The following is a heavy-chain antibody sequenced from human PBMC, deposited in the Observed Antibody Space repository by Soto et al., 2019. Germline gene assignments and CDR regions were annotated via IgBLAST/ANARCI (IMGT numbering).Heavy chain of an antibody. CDR2: IYYSGST. D-gene: IGHD3-9*01. J-gene: IGHJ5*02. Sequence: SETLSLTCTVSGGSITSGGYYCSWIRQHPGKGLEWIGYIYYSGSTYYNPSLKSRVTISVDTSKNQFSLKLSSVTAADTAVYYCASSQFDILKRSWFDPWGQGTLVTVSS. V-gene: IGHV4-31*03. CDR1: GGSITSGGYY. CDR3: ASSQFDILKRSWFDP.